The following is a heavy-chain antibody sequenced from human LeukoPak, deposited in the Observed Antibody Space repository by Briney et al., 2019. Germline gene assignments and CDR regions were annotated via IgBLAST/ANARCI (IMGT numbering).Heavy chain of an antibody. CDR3: ARSYYYGSGSYYPFDY. J-gene: IGHJ4*02. CDR2: ISSSGSTL. D-gene: IGHD3-10*01. Sequence: GGSLRLSCAASGFTFSSYEMNWVRQAPGKGLEWVSYISSSGSTLYYADSVKGRFTISRDNSKNTLYLQMNSLRAEDTAVYYCARSYYYGSGSYYPFDYWGQGTLVTVSS. V-gene: IGHV3-48*03. CDR1: GFTFSSYE.